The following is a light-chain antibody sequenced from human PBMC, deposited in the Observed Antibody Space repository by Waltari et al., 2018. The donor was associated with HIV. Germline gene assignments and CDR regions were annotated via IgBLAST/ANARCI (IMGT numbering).Light chain of an antibody. CDR2: EVS. V-gene: IGLV2-14*01. CDR1: SSDVGGYNY. Sequence: QSALTQPASVSGSPGQSITISCTGTSSDVGGYNYVSWYQQHPGKAPNLMIYEVSHRPSGVSNRFSGSKAGNTASLTISGLQAEDEADYYCSSYTSSSTLVFGGGTKLTVL. J-gene: IGLJ2*01. CDR3: SSYTSSSTLV.